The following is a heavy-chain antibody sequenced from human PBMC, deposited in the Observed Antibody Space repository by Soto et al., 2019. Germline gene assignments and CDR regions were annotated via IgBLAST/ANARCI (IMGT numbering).Heavy chain of an antibody. J-gene: IGHJ4*02. CDR3: ARENRVGTYYFDY. Sequence: SETLSLTCAVSGDSISRAGYSWTCMRQSPGKGLEWIGYIFHTGSTYYNPSLKSRVTISIDRSENQFSLKLNSVTAADTAVYYCARENRVGTYYFDYWGRGTLVTVSS. CDR2: IFHTGST. V-gene: IGHV4-30-2*06. CDR1: GDSISRAGYS. D-gene: IGHD1-26*01.